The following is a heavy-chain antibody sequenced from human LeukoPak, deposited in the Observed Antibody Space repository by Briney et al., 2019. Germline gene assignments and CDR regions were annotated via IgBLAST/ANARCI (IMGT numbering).Heavy chain of an antibody. CDR2: IYYSGST. CDR1: GGSISSYH. D-gene: IGHD3-9*01. CDR3: ARHQYYDILTGPFDY. J-gene: IGHJ4*02. Sequence: PSETLSLTCTVSGGSISSYHWSWIRQPPGEGLEWIGYIYYSGSTNYNPSLKSRVTISVDTSKNQFSLKLSSVTAADTAVYYCARHQYYDILTGPFDYWGQGTLVTVSS. V-gene: IGHV4-59*08.